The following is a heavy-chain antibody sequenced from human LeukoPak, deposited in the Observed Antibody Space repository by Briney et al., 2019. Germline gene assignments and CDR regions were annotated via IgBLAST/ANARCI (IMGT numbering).Heavy chain of an antibody. CDR2: ISSSGSYM. D-gene: IGHD3-22*01. CDR1: GFTFSSYS. CDR3: ARGLYPDYYVSSGSSPPEH. V-gene: IGHV3-21*01. J-gene: IGHJ1*01. Sequence: GGSLRLSCAASGFTFSSYSMNWVRQAPGKGLEWVSSISSSGSYMYYADSMQGRFTISRDNSKNSLFLQMNSLRAEDTAVYYCARGLYPDYYVSSGSSPPEHWGQGTLVTVSS.